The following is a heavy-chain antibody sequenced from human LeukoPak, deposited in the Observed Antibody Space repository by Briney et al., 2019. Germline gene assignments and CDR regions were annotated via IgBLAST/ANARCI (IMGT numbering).Heavy chain of an antibody. J-gene: IGHJ4*02. CDR2: IKYDGSYT. CDR3: VRDGDAYNFDF. Sequence: GGSLRLSCATSGFTLSLAWMHWVRQAPGKGLEWVSRIKYDGSYTNYADSVKGRFTISRDNARNTLSLHMISLRAEDAAVYFCVRDGDAYNFDFWGQGVLVTVSS. CDR1: GFTLSLAW. D-gene: IGHD5-24*01. V-gene: IGHV3-74*01.